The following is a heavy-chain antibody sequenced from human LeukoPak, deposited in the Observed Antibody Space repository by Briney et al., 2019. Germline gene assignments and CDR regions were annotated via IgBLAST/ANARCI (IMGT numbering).Heavy chain of an antibody. CDR3: ARDATMVRGYYYYYYGMDV. D-gene: IGHD3-10*01. CDR2: IYSDGST. V-gene: IGHV3-53*01. CDR1: GFSVSNNY. Sequence: GGSLRLSCAVSGFSVSNNYMSWVRQAPGKGLAWVSVIYSDGSTYYAESVKGRFTISRDNSKNTLYLQMNSLRAEDTAVYYCARDATMVRGYYYYYYGMDVWGKGTTVTVSS. J-gene: IGHJ6*04.